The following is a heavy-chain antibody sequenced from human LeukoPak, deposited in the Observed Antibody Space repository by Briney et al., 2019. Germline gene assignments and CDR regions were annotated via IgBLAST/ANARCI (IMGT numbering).Heavy chain of an antibody. CDR1: GFTFDDYA. Sequence: GRSLRLSCADSGFTFDDYAMHWVRQAPGKGLEWVSGISWNSGSIGYADSVKGRFTISRDNAKNSLYLQMNSLRAEDTALYYCAKSRKYSSSWFQIDYWGQGTLVTVSS. CDR3: AKSRKYSSSWFQIDY. CDR2: ISWNSGSI. J-gene: IGHJ4*02. V-gene: IGHV3-9*01. D-gene: IGHD6-13*01.